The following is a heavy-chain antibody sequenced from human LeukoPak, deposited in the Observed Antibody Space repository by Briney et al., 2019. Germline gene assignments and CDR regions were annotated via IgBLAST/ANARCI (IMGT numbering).Heavy chain of an antibody. CDR3: ARDRRPGLVETAGLYY. V-gene: IGHV1-46*01. CDR2: INPSGGST. D-gene: IGHD2-21*02. CDR1: GYTFTRNY. Sequence: ASVKVSCKVSGYTFTRNYVQWEREAPGQGLEWMGIINPSGGSTSYAQKFQGRVTMTRDTSTSTVYMELSSLRSEDTAVYYVARDRRPGLVETAGLYYWGQGTLVTVSS. J-gene: IGHJ4*02.